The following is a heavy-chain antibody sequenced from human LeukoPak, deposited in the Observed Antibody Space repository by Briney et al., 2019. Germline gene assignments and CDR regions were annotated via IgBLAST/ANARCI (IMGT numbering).Heavy chain of an antibody. CDR2: INVEGTTT. CDR3: TRGGEEPFDY. V-gene: IGHV3-74*01. Sequence: GGSLRLSCAGSGFTFTRFWMHWVRQAPGKGLVWVSRINVEGTTTTYADSVEGRFTISRDENTLYLQMNHLRVDDTAVYYCTRGGEEPFDYWGQGTLVTVSS. D-gene: IGHD3-10*01. CDR1: GFTFTRFW. J-gene: IGHJ4*02.